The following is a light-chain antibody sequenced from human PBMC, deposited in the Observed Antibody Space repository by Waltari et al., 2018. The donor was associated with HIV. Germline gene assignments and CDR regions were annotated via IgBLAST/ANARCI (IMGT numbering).Light chain of an antibody. CDR1: QSVSSY. CDR3: QPRSNWPPGRT. CDR2: DAS. V-gene: IGKV3-11*01. Sequence: EIVLTQSPATLSLSPGERATLSCRASQSVSSYLAWYQQKPGQAPRLLIYDASNRATGIPARFSGSGSGTDFTLTISGLEPEDFAVYYCQPRSNWPPGRTFGGGTKVEIK. J-gene: IGKJ4*01.